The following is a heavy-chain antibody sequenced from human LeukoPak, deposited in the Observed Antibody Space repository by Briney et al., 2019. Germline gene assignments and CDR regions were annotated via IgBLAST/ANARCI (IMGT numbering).Heavy chain of an antibody. J-gene: IGHJ4*02. Sequence: ASVKVSCTLSRYTLTELSMHWVRQAPGKGLEWMGGFDPEDGETIYAQKFQGRVTMTEDTSTDTAYMELSSLRSEDTAVYYCATQHYYASSGYSDYWGQGTLVTVSS. V-gene: IGHV1-24*01. CDR3: ATQHYYASSGYSDY. D-gene: IGHD3-22*01. CDR2: FDPEDGET. CDR1: RYTLTELS.